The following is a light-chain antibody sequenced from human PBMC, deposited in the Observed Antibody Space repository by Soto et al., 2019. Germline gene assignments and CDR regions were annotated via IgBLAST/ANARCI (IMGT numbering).Light chain of an antibody. CDR3: QQYGSSPRT. CDR2: GAS. V-gene: IGKV3-20*01. CDR1: QSVSSSY. Sequence: EIVLTQSPGTLSLSPGERATLSCRASQSVSSSYLAWYQQKPGQATRLLIYGASNRATGIPDRFSGSGSGTDFTLTSSRLEPEDFAVYYCQQYGSSPRTFGQGTKVEIK. J-gene: IGKJ1*01.